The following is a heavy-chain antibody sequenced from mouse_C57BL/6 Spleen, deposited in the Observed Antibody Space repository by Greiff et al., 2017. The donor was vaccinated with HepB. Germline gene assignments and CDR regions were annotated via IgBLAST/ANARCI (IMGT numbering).Heavy chain of an antibody. CDR1: GFTFSDYY. D-gene: IGHD1-1*01. V-gene: IGHV5-16*01. CDR3: ARDEGGSSYVDWYFDV. Sequence: EVKLMESEGGLVQPGSSMKLSCTASGFTFSDYYMAWVRQVPEKGLEWVANINYDGSSTYYLDSLKSRFIISRDNAKNILYLQMSSLKSEDTATYYCARDEGGSSYVDWYFDVWGTGTTVTVSS. CDR2: INYDGSST. J-gene: IGHJ1*03.